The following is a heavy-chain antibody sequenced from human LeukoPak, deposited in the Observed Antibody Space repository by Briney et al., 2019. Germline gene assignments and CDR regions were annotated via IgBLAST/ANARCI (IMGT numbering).Heavy chain of an antibody. CDR3: ARIWFGELALDGYGMDV. CDR2: IDWDDDK. Sequence: SGPTLLNPTPTLTLTFTFSGFSLSTRGMCVSWIRQPPVKALEWLAPIDWDDDKYYSTSLKTRLTISKDTSKNQVVLTMTNMDPVDTATYYCARIWFGELALDGYGMDVWGQGTTVTVSS. V-gene: IGHV2-70*01. CDR1: GFSLSTRGMC. D-gene: IGHD3-10*01. J-gene: IGHJ6*02.